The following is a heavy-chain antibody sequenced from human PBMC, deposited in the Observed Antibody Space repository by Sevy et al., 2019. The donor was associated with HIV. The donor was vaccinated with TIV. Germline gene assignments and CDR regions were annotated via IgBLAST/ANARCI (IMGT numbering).Heavy chain of an antibody. CDR1: GFTFNTYA. J-gene: IGHJ4*02. CDR3: ARDYYDSTAPDC. Sequence: RGCLRLSCAASGFTFNTYAMHWVRQAPGKGLEWVAVIWHEGSNKLYADSVKGRFSISRDNSKKIVYLQMNSLRADDTAVYYCARDYYDSTAPDCWGQGTLVTVSS. CDR2: IWHEGSNK. V-gene: IGHV3-33*01. D-gene: IGHD3-22*01.